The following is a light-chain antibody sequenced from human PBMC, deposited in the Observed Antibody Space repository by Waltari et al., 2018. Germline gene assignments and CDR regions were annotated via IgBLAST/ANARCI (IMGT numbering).Light chain of an antibody. J-gene: IGLJ3*02. CDR3: CSYAGSRWV. CDR2: DVR. Sequence: QSALTQPRSVSGSPGQSVTISCTGTSSDVGGYKYVSWYPPHPGKAPKLMIFDVRKRPSGVPDRFSGSKSGSTASLTISGLQAEDEADYYCCSYAGSRWVFGGGTKLTVL. V-gene: IGLV2-11*01. CDR1: SSDVGGYKY.